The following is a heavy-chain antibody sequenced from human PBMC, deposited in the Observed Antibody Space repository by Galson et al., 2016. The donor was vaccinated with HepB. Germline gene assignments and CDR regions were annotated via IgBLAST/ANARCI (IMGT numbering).Heavy chain of an antibody. CDR3: VTGRAWRTDY. D-gene: IGHD5-24*01. Sequence: SETLSLTCTASGDSVSDSYCNWVRQPPGKGLEWIGNVHYTEGSIYNPSLKGRGSITMDSSKNQFSLSLRSVTSADTAVYYCVTGRAWRTDYWGQGSHVTVSS. J-gene: IGHJ4*02. V-gene: IGHV4-59*02. CDR2: VHYTEGS. CDR1: GDSVSDSY.